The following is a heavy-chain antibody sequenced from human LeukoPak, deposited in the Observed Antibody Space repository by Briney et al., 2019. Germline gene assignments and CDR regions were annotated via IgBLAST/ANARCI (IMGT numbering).Heavy chain of an antibody. CDR2: IYYSGST. CDR1: GGSITNYY. CDR3: ARGGSNFDY. Sequence: PSETLSLTCTVSGGSITNYYWSWIRQPPGKGLEWIGYIYYSGSTNYNPSLKSRVTISVDTSKNQFSLKLSSVTAADTAVYYCARGGSNFDYWGQGTLVTVSP. V-gene: IGHV4-59*01. J-gene: IGHJ4*02.